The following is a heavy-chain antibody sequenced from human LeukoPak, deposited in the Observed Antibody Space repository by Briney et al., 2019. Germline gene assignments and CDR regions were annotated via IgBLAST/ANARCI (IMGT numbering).Heavy chain of an antibody. Sequence: SETLSLTCTVSGGSISSGSYYWSWIRQPAGKGLEWIGRIYTSGSTNYNPSLKSQVTISVDTSKTQFSLKLSSVTAADTAVYYCARAITINFDYWGQGTLVTVSS. CDR2: IYTSGST. D-gene: IGHD3-3*01. J-gene: IGHJ4*02. CDR1: GGSISSGSYY. V-gene: IGHV4-61*02. CDR3: ARAITINFDY.